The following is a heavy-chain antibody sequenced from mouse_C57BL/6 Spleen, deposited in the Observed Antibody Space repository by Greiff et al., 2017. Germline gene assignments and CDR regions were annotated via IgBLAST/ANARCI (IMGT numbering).Heavy chain of an antibody. CDR1: GYTFPSYW. J-gene: IGHJ2*02. Sequence: VQLQQPGAELVMPGASVKLSCKASGYTFPSYWMHWVKQRPGQGLEWIGEIDPSDSYTNYNQKFKGKSTLTVDKSSSTAYMQLSSLTSEDSAVYYCARSYYGSSYVLDYWGQGTSLTVSS. CDR2: IDPSDSYT. V-gene: IGHV1-69*01. CDR3: ARSYYGSSYVLDY. D-gene: IGHD1-1*01.